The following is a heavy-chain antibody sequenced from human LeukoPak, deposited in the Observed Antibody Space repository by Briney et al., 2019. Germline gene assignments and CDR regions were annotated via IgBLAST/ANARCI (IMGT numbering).Heavy chain of an antibody. CDR3: ARGGYCGGDCYFYY. Sequence: SETLSLTCTVSGDSLSSGSYYWSWIRQPAGKGLEWIGRIYTSGSTNYKPSLKSRVTISVDTSKSQFSLKLSSVTAADTAVYYCARGGYCGGDCYFYYWGQGTLVTVSS. CDR2: IYTSGST. CDR1: GDSLSSGSYY. V-gene: IGHV4-61*02. J-gene: IGHJ4*02. D-gene: IGHD2-21*02.